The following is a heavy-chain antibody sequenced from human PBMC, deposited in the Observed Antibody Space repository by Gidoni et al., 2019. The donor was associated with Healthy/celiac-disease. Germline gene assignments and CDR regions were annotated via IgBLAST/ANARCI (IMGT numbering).Heavy chain of an antibody. CDR3: ARHVTYRREWLVHNYYYYGTDV. J-gene: IGHJ6*02. Sequence: EVQLVQSGAEVKKPGESLKISCKGSGYSFTSYWIGWVRQMPGKGLEWMGIIYPGDSDTRYSPSFQGQVTISADKSISTAYLQWSSLKASDTAMYYCARHVTYRREWLVHNYYYYGTDVWGQGTTVTVSS. D-gene: IGHD6-19*01. CDR2: IYPGDSDT. V-gene: IGHV5-51*01. CDR1: GYSFTSYW.